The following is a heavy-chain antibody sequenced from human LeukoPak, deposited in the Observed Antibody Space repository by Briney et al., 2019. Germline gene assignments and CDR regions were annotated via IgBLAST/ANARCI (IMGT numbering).Heavy chain of an antibody. V-gene: IGHV4-30-2*01. J-gene: IGHJ6*02. CDR2: IYHSGST. CDR3: ARDPPPVAYQLVYYYYYYGMDV. CDR1: GGSISSGGYS. Sequence: PSETLSLTCAVSGGSISSGGYSWSWIRQPPGKGLEWIGYIYHSGSTYYNPSLKSRVTISVDTSKNQFSLKLSSVTAADTAVYYCARDPPPVAYQLVYYYYYYGMDVWGQGTTVTVSS. D-gene: IGHD2-2*01.